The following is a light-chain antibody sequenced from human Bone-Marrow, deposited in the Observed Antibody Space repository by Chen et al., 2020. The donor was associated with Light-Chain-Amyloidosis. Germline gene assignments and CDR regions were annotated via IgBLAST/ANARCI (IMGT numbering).Light chain of an antibody. V-gene: IGKV3-11*01. CDR3: QQRDNWPPGAT. CDR1: QSVSSH. J-gene: IGKJ4*01. CDR2: DAS. Sequence: EIVLTQSPATLSLSPGERATLSCRADQSVSSHLAWHQQKPGQAPRLLIYDASNRATDIPARFSGSGSGTDFTLTINSLESEDFAVYYWQQRDNWPPGATFGGGTKVEIK.